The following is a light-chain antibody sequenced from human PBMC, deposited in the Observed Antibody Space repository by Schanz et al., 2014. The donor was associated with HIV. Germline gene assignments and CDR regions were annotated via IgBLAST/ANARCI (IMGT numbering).Light chain of an antibody. Sequence: QSALTQPASVSGSPGQSITVSCTGTSSDVGSYIYVSWYQQHPGKAPKLMIYDVSNRPSGVSNRFSGSKSGNTASLTISGLQAEDEAVYYCSSYAGRSTVVFGGGTKLTVL. CDR1: SSDVGSYIY. V-gene: IGLV2-14*03. J-gene: IGLJ3*02. CDR3: SSYAGRSTVV. CDR2: DVS.